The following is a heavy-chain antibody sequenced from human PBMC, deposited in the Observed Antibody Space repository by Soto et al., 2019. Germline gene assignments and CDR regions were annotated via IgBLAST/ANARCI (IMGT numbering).Heavy chain of an antibody. J-gene: IGHJ4*02. V-gene: IGHV4-59*01. Sequence: QVQLQESGPGLVKPSETLSLTCTVSGGSISTYYWSWIRQPPGKGLEWIGYIYYSGSTNYNPSLKSRVTISVDTSKNQFSLKLSSVTAADTAMYYCARDAYSGYDKGYFDYWGQGTLVTVSS. CDR2: IYYSGST. CDR3: ARDAYSGYDKGYFDY. CDR1: GGSISTYY. D-gene: IGHD5-12*01.